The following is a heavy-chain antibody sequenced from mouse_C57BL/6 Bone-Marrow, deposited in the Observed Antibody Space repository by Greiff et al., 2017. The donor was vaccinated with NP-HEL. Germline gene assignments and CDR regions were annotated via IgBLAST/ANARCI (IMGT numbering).Heavy chain of an antibody. CDR3: ARETLFTTVVGDY. CDR2: IYPGSGST. D-gene: IGHD1-1*01. Sequence: QVQLKQPGAELVKPGASVKMSCKASGYTFTSYWITWVKQRPGQGLEWIGDIYPGSGSTNYNEKFKSKATLTVDTSSSTAYMQLSSLTSEDSAVYYCARETLFTTVVGDYQGQGTTLTVTS. V-gene: IGHV1-55*01. CDR1: GYTFTSYW. J-gene: IGHJ2*01.